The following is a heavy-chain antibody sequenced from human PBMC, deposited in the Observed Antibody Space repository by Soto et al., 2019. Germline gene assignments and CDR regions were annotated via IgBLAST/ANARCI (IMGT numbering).Heavy chain of an antibody. CDR2: IWYDGSNE. V-gene: IGHV3-33*01. CDR3: ARDDIPGIAVSTYGMDV. Sequence: GGSLRLSCAASGFIFSNFGTHWVRQAPGKGLEWVAVIWYDGSNEYYADSVKGRFTISKDNSKSTLYLQMNSLRAEDTAVYYCARDDIPGIAVSTYGMDVWGQG. J-gene: IGHJ6*02. CDR1: GFIFSNFG. D-gene: IGHD6-19*01.